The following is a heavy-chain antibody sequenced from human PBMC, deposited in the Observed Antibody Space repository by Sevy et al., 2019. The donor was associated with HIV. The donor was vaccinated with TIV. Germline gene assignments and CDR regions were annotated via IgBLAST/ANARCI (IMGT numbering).Heavy chain of an antibody. V-gene: IGHV3-7*01. CDR3: VRDFDKDDSGYSDWFDS. J-gene: IGHJ5*01. CDR1: RFTFKTYW. D-gene: IGHD3-22*01. CDR2: TKEDGSER. Sequence: GGSLRLSCAASRFTFKTYWMSWVRQAPGKGLEWVASTKEDGSERKYVDSVKGRFIISRDNAKNALYLQMNSLRAEDTAVYYCVRDFDKDDSGYSDWFDSWGQGTLVTVSS.